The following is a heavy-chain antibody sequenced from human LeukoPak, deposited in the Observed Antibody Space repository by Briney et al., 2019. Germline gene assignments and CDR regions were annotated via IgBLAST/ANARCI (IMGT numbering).Heavy chain of an antibody. CDR2: IIPIFGTA. CDR1: GYTFTSYD. CDR3: ARGIQLWFDY. J-gene: IGHJ4*02. D-gene: IGHD5-18*01. V-gene: IGHV1-69*13. Sequence: GASVKVSCKASGYTFTSYDINWVRQATGQGLEWMGGIIPIFGTANYAQKFQGRVTMTADESTSTAYMELSSLRSEDTAVYYCARGIQLWFDYWGQGTLVTVSS.